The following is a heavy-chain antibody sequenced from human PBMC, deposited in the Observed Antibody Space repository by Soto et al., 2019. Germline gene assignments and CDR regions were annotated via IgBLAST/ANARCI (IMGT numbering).Heavy chain of an antibody. CDR3: VRVLVATGFYYYYYYYYGMDV. V-gene: IGHV1-46*01. Sequence: ASVKVSCKASGYTFTSYYMHWVRQAPGQGLEWMGIINPSGGSTSYAQKFQGRVTMTRDTSTSTVYMELSSLRSEDTAVYYCVRVLVATGFYYYYYYYYGMDVWGQGTTVTVSS. CDR2: INPSGGST. J-gene: IGHJ6*02. CDR1: GYTFTSYY. D-gene: IGHD5-12*01.